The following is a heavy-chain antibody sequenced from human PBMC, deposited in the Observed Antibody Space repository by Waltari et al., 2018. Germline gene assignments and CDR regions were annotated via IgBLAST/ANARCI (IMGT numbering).Heavy chain of an antibody. J-gene: IGHJ3*01. Sequence: IRQPPGQGLEWIGTISYAGTTYTNPSLRSRLTMSRDTSKNQLSLTLVSTTAADTAVYYCATYIGASVGTAAFDVWGQGTMVTVSS. CDR3: ATYIGASVGTAAFDV. V-gene: IGHV4-39*01. D-gene: IGHD5-12*01. CDR2: ISYAGTT.